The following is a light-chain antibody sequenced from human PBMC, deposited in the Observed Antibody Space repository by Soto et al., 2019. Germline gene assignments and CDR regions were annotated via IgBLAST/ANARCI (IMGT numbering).Light chain of an antibody. J-gene: IGLJ1*01. CDR1: SSAGCGYNY. Sequence: QSALTQPPSASGAPGQSVTISCTGTSSAGCGYNYVSWYQHHPGNAPKLMIYEVNKRTSGVPDRFSGSKSGNTASLTVSGLQAEDEADYYCSSYAGSNTPYIVGTGPKVTVL. V-gene: IGLV2-8*01. CDR2: EVN. CDR3: SSYAGSNTPYI.